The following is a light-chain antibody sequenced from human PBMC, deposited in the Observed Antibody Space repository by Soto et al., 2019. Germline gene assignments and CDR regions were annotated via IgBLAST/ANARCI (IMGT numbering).Light chain of an antibody. Sequence: DIQMTQSPSSLSASVGDRVTITCRASQSISTYLTWYQQKPRKAPKLLIYGASRLQSGVPSRFSGSGSGTNFTLTIGNLQPEDFASHYCQQSYSTPRITFGPGTTVDIK. CDR1: QSISTY. V-gene: IGKV1-39*01. CDR3: QQSYSTPRIT. CDR2: GAS. J-gene: IGKJ3*01.